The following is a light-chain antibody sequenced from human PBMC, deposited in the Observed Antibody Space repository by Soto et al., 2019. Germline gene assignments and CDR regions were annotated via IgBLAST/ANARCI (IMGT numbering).Light chain of an antibody. V-gene: IGKV3-15*01. Sequence: EIVMTQSPATLFVSPGEGATLSCRASQSISSNLAWYQQKPGQAPKLLIYGASTRATGFPARFSGSGSGTEFTLTISSLQSEDFAVYYCQQYNDWPLTFGGGTKV. CDR2: GAS. J-gene: IGKJ4*01. CDR3: QQYNDWPLT. CDR1: QSISSN.